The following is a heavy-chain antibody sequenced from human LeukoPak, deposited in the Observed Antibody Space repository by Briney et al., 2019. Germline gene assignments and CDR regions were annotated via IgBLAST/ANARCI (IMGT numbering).Heavy chain of an antibody. Sequence: GASVKVSCKASGYTFTTYHIHWVRQAPAHGLERVGIIKLSGGRTIYAQTFQGRVSLTRDTSTSTVYMELSSLRSEDTAVYYCAREPPPRSYFDYWGQGTLVTVSS. CDR1: GYTFTTYH. V-gene: IGHV1-46*01. CDR2: IKLSGGRT. CDR3: AREPPPRSYFDY. J-gene: IGHJ4*02.